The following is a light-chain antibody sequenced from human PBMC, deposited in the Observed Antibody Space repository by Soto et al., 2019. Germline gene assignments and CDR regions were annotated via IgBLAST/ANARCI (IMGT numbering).Light chain of an antibody. CDR3: QQYESSSPT. V-gene: IGKV1-9*01. Sequence: DIQMTQSPSTLFASVGDTVTITCRASQGISSYLAWYQQKPGKAPKLLIYAASTLQSGVPSRFSGSGSGTEFTLIITSLQPEDFATYYCQQYESSSPTFGQGTKVDIK. CDR1: QGISSY. J-gene: IGKJ1*01. CDR2: AAS.